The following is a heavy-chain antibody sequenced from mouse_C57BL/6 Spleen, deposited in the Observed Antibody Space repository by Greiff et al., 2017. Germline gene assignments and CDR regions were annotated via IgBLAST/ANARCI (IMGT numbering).Heavy chain of an antibody. V-gene: IGHV2-2*01. CDR2: IWSGGST. CDR3: ARNWDYGSSYYCDY. CDR1: GFSLTSYG. Sequence: VKLEESGPGLVQPSQSLSITCTVSGFSLTSYGVHWVRQSPGKGLEWLGVIWSGGSTDYNAAFISRLSISKDNSKSQVFFKMNSLRADDAAIYYCARNWDYGSSYYCDYWGQGTTLTVSS. J-gene: IGHJ2*01. D-gene: IGHD1-1*01.